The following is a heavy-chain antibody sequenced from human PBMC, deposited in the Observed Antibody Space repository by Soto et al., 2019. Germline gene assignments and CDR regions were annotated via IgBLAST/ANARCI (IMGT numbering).Heavy chain of an antibody. Sequence: SETLSLTCTVSGGSISSGGYYWSWIRQHPGKGLEWIGYIYYSGSTYYNPSLKSRVTISVDTSKNQFSLKLSSVTAAHTAVYYCARDQEGDYYGSGSTDAFDIWGQGTMVT. CDR2: IYYSGST. V-gene: IGHV4-31*03. J-gene: IGHJ3*02. CDR1: GGSISSGGYY. D-gene: IGHD3-10*01. CDR3: ARDQEGDYYGSGSTDAFDI.